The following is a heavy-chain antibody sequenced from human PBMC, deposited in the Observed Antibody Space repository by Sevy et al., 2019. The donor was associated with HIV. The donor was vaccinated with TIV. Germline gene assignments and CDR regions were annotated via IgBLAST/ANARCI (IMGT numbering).Heavy chain of an antibody. Sequence: GGSLRLSCAASALTFTRYAFHWVRQAPGKGPEWLGVISYEGSNIYYGPSVKGRFTISRDNSKNTLYLQMNDMRTEDMELYYCAKDLHPPGPVRGTNFDYWGRGTLVTVSS. V-gene: IGHV3-30*18. CDR1: ALTFTRYA. D-gene: IGHD1-1*01. CDR3: AKDLHPPGPVRGTNFDY. CDR2: ISYEGSNI. J-gene: IGHJ4*02.